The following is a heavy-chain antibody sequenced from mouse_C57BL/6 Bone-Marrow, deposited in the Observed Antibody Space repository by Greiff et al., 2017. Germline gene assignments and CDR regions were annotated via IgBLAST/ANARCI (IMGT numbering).Heavy chain of an antibody. CDR1: GYSITSGYY. V-gene: IGHV3-6*01. D-gene: IGHD2-12*01. J-gene: IGHJ2*01. Sequence: EVKLMESGPGLVKPSQSLSLTCSVTGYSITSGYYWNWIRQFPGNKLEWMGYISYDGSNNYNPSLKNRISITRDTTKNQFFLKLNSVTTEDTATYYGAREGDSPYYFDYWGQGTTLTVSS. CDR2: ISYDGSN. CDR3: AREGDSPYYFDY.